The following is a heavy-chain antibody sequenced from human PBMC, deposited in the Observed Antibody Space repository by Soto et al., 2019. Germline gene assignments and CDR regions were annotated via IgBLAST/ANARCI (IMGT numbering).Heavy chain of an antibody. V-gene: IGHV4-59*01. D-gene: IGHD1-26*01. Sequence: SETLSLTCTVSGGYISTYYWSWIRQPPGKGLEWIGYIDSIGSTKYNPSLQSRVTISVEKTTNQFSLRLSSVSAADTAGYHCERDSPWELGCFDFWGQGTLVTVSS. CDR2: IDSIGST. CDR3: ERDSPWELGCFDF. CDR1: GGYISTYY. J-gene: IGHJ4*02.